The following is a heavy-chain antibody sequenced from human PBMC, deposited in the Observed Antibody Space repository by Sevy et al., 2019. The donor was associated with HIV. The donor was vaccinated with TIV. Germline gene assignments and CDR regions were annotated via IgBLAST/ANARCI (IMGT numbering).Heavy chain of an antibody. D-gene: IGHD3-22*01. Sequence: GGSLRLSRAASGFTFSDYSMNWVRQAPGKGLEWVSSVSSGSSYIRYADSVKGRFTISRDNVRKSLFLQMNSLRAEDTAVYYCARCGYYDSSGSDYWGQGALVTVSS. V-gene: IGHV3-21*01. CDR3: ARCGYYDSSGSDY. CDR1: GFTFSDYS. J-gene: IGHJ4*02. CDR2: VSSGSSYI.